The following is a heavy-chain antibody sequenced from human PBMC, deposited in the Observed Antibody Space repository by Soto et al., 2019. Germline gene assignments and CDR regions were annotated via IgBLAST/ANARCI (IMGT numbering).Heavy chain of an antibody. Sequence: SGPTLVNPTHTLTLTCTFSGFSLSTDDVGVGWIRQPPGKALDWLAVIYWDDDKRYSPSLKSRLTITKDTSKNQVLLTMTNMDPVDTATYFCARSKYSISSFDYWGQRALVTVSS. CDR1: GFSLSTDDVG. J-gene: IGHJ4*02. D-gene: IGHD6-6*01. CDR3: ARSKYSISSFDY. CDR2: IYWDDDK. V-gene: IGHV2-5*02.